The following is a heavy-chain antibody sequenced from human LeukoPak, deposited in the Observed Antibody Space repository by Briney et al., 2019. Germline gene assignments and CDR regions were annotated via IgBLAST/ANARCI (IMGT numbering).Heavy chain of an antibody. D-gene: IGHD3-22*01. J-gene: IGHJ4*02. Sequence: GGSLRLSCAASGFTFSSYAMSWVRQVPGKGLDWVSAIGGSDGTTYYADSVKGRFTISRDNSKNTLYLQMNSLRAEDTAVYYCVKRDSSGSYPYYFDFWGQGTLVTVSS. CDR2: IGGSDGTT. V-gene: IGHV3-23*01. CDR1: GFTFSSYA. CDR3: VKRDSSGSYPYYFDF.